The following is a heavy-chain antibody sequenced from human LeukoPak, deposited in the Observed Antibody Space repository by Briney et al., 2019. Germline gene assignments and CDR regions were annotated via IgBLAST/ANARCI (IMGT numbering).Heavy chain of an antibody. J-gene: IGHJ4*02. CDR2: INHSGST. CDR1: GGSFYGFY. Sequence: SVTLSLTCAVYGGSFYGFYWMWIPQRPGKGLEWIGEINHSGSTNYKPSLKSRVNISGDTSKNQFSLKLSSVTAADTAVYYCARDSAQPLDYWGQGTLVTVSS. D-gene: IGHD3-10*01. V-gene: IGHV4-34*01. CDR3: ARDSAQPLDY.